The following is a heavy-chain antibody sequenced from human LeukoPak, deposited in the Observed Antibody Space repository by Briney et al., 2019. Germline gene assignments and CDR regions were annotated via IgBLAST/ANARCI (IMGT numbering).Heavy chain of an antibody. V-gene: IGHV1-2*02. CDR2: INPNSGGT. D-gene: IGHD7-27*01. J-gene: IGHJ3*02. CDR3: ARGKNWVDAFDI. Sequence: GASVKVSCKASGYTFTGYYMHWVRQAPGQGLEWMGWINPNSGGTNYAQSFQGRVTMTRDTSISTAYMELSRLRSDDTAVYYCARGKNWVDAFDIWGQGTMVTVSS. CDR1: GYTFTGYY.